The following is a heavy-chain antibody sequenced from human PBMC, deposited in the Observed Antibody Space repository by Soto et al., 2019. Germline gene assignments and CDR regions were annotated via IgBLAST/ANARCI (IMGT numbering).Heavy chain of an antibody. J-gene: IGHJ3*02. Sequence: QITLKESGPTLVKPTQTLTLTCTFSGFSLNTRAVGVGWIRHAPGKALEWLALINWNDDERYNPSLKDRLTITKDSSKNHVVLTMTNIGPVDIATYYCAHRHDLGGFDIWGQGTAVTVSS. V-gene: IGHV2-5*01. CDR1: GFSLNTRAVG. D-gene: IGHD2-15*01. CDR3: AHRHDLGGFDI. CDR2: INWNDDE.